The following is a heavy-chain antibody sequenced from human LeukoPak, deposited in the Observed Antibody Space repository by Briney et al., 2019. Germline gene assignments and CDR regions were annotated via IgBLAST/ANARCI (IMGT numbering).Heavy chain of an antibody. V-gene: IGHV4-61*02. J-gene: IGHJ5*02. Sequence: SETLSLTCTVSGGSNSSTNYYWTWIRQPAGKGLEWIGRIYTTGSPSYSPSLKSRVTISVDTSTNQFSLKLTSVSAADTAVYYCARDRGITTARGVPSWFDPWGQGTLVTVSS. CDR1: GGSNSSTNYY. CDR2: IYTTGSP. CDR3: ARDRGITTARGVPSWFDP. D-gene: IGHD3-10*01.